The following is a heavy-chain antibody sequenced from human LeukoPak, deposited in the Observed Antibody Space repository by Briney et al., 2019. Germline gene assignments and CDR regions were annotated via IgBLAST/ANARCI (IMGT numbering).Heavy chain of an antibody. Sequence: SETMYLTCTVSVGSISSSSYHWGWIRQPPGKGLEWIGSIYYSGSTYSNPSLKSRVTISVDTSKNQFSLKLSSVTAADTAVFYCARLLANGSYYFDYWGQGTLVTVSS. CDR2: IYYSGST. CDR1: VGSISSSSYH. D-gene: IGHD1-26*01. V-gene: IGHV4-39*01. J-gene: IGHJ4*02. CDR3: ARLLANGSYYFDY.